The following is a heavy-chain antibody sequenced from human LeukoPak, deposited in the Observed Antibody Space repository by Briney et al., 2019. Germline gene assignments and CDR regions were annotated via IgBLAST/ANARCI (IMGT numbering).Heavy chain of an antibody. CDR3: ARGRVSSSSWSSTYYYYFYMDV. Sequence: SETLSLTCSVCGDFISMHYWRWIREPPGKGLEGIGYIGHTGSTNYNPSLNSRVPIPRRTSTIHFSLELSSVTAADTAVYFCARGRVSSSSWSSTYYYYFYMDVWGKGTTVTVSS. D-gene: IGHD6-13*01. V-gene: IGHV4-59*11. J-gene: IGHJ6*03. CDR1: GDFISMHY. CDR2: IGHTGST.